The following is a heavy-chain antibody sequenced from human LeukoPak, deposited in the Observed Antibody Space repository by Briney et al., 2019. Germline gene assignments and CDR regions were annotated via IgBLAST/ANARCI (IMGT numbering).Heavy chain of an antibody. CDR2: INWNGGST. CDR1: GFTFDDYS. Sequence: GGSLRLSCAASGFTFDDYSMNWVRQAPGKGLEWVSGINWNGGSTGYADSVKGRFSISRDNAKNSLYLQMNSLRAEDTALYYCAGGGTYFDYWGQGTLVTVSS. V-gene: IGHV3-20*04. D-gene: IGHD1-26*01. J-gene: IGHJ4*02. CDR3: AGGGTYFDY.